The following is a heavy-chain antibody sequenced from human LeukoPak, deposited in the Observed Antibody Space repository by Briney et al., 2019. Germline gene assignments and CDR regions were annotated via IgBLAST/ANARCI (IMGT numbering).Heavy chain of an antibody. CDR1: GFIFSSYV. V-gene: IGHV3-7*01. J-gene: IGHJ4*02. CDR3: ARSSVDSSGYYYYFDY. D-gene: IGHD3-22*01. Sequence: GGPLRLSCEASGFIFSSYVMHWVRQSPGKGLEWVANIKQDGSEKYYVDSVKGRFTISRDNAKNSLYLQMNSLRAEDTAVYYCARSSVDSSGYYYYFDYWGQGTLVTVSS. CDR2: IKQDGSEK.